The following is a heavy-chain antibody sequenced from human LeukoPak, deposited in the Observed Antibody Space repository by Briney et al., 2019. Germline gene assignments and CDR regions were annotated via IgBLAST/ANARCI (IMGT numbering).Heavy chain of an antibody. D-gene: IGHD3-22*01. V-gene: IGHV4-59*01. CDR3: ARGRYYYDSSGYYQRDGFDY. CDR1: GGSISSYY. Sequence: SETLSLTCTVSGGSISSYYWNWIRQPPGKGLEWIGYIYYSGTTNYNPSLKSRVTILVDTSKNQFSLKLSSVTAADTAVYYCARGRYYYDSSGYYQRDGFDYWGQGTLVTVSS. J-gene: IGHJ4*02. CDR2: IYYSGTT.